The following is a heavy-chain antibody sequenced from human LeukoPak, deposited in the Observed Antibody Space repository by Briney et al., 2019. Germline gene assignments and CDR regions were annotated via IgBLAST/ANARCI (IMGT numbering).Heavy chain of an antibody. J-gene: IGHJ3*02. D-gene: IGHD3-22*01. Sequence: SGGSLRLSCAASGFTFSSYSMNGVRQAPGKGLEGVSSISSSRSYIYYADSVKGRFTISRDNAKNSLYLQMNGLRAEDTAVYYCARAELANTAYYYDSSRGYAFDIWGQGTMVTVSS. CDR2: ISSSRSYI. CDR1: GFTFSSYS. V-gene: IGHV3-21*01. CDR3: ARAELANTAYYYDSSRGYAFDI.